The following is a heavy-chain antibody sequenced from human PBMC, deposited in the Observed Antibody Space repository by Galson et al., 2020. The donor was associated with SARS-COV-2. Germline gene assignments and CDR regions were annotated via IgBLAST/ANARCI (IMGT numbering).Heavy chain of an antibody. CDR1: GYTFTSYG. CDR3: ARDVTMVRGETRSRDY. D-gene: IGHD3-10*01. Sequence: ASVKVSCKASGYTFTSYGISWVRQAPGQGLEWMGWISAYNGNTNYAQKLQGRVTMTTDTSTSTAYMGLRSLRSDDTAVYYCARDVTMVRGETRSRDYWSQGTLVTVSS. J-gene: IGHJ4*02. CDR2: ISAYNGNT. V-gene: IGHV1-18*04.